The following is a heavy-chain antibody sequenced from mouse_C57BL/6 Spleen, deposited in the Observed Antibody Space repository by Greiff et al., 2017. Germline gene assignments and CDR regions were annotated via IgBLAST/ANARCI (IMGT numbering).Heavy chain of an antibody. CDR2: IDPSDSYT. J-gene: IGHJ2*01. D-gene: IGHD4-1*01. Sequence: QVQLQQPGAELVMPGASVKLSCKASGYTFTSYWMHWVKQRPGQGLEWIGEIDPSDSYTNYNQKFKGKSTLTVDKSSSTAYMQLSSLTSEDSAVYYCALWDVYFDYWGQGTTLTVSS. CDR3: ALWDVYFDY. CDR1: GYTFTSYW. V-gene: IGHV1-69*01.